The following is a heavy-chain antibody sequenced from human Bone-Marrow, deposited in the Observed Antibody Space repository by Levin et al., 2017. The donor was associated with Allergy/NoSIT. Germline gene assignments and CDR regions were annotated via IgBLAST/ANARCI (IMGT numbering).Heavy chain of an antibody. Sequence: SETLSLTCAIYGGSFSGNYWTWIRQSPGKGLEWIGEINQSGSTNYNPSLKSRITISVDTSNNQFSLKLSSVTAADTAMYYCARRQRTKPGVVLAATPLYNWFDPWGQGTLVTVSS. CDR3: ARRQRTKPGVVLAATPLYNWFDP. CDR2: INQSGST. V-gene: IGHV4-34*01. J-gene: IGHJ5*02. CDR1: GGSFSGNY. D-gene: IGHD2-15*01.